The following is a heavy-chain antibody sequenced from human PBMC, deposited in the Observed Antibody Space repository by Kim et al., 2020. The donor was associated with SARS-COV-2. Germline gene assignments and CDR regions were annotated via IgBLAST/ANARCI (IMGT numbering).Heavy chain of an antibody. CDR3: ASRNYPYYFDS. J-gene: IGHJ4*02. CDR1: GGSISSTSSY. Sequence: SETLSLTCTVSGGSISSTSSYWTWIRQPPGEGLEWLATMVVNGANYYNPSLTGRGSISIDASKNQFSLRLNPVTASDTALYYCASRNYPYYFDSWGQG. CDR2: MVVNGAN. V-gene: IGHV4-39*01. D-gene: IGHD1-7*01.